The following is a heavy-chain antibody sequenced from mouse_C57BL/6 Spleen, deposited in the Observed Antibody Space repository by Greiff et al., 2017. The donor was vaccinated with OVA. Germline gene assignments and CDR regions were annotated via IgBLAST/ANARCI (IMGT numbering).Heavy chain of an antibody. CDR3: ARGEYYGSSPWFAY. J-gene: IGHJ3*01. D-gene: IGHD1-1*02. CDR1: GYSITSGYY. V-gene: IGHV3-6*01. Sequence: ESGPGLVKPSQSLSLTCSVTGYSITSGYYWNWIRQFPGNKLEWMGYISYDGSNNYNPSLKNRISITRDTSKNQFFLKLNSVTTEDTPTYYCARGEYYGSSPWFAYWGQGTLVTVSA. CDR2: ISYDGSN.